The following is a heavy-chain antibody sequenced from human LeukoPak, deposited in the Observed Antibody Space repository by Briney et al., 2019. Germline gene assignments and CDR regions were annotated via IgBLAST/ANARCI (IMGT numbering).Heavy chain of an antibody. V-gene: IGHV3-48*03. D-gene: IGHD2-2*01. CDR3: AGDFCSSTSCYGTHFDY. J-gene: IGHJ4*02. CDR1: GFTFSSYA. Sequence: GGSLRLSCAASGFTFSSYAMSWVRQAPGKGLEWVSYISSSGSTIYYADSVKGRFTISRDNAKNSLYLQMNSLRAEDTAVYYCAGDFCSSTSCYGTHFDYWGQGTLVTVSS. CDR2: ISSSGSTI.